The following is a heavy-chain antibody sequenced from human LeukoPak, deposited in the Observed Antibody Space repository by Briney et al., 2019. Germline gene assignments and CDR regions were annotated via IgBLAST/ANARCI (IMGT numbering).Heavy chain of an antibody. CDR2: ISPNSGGT. CDR3: ARAPGYYYDSSGYGHFDY. J-gene: IGHJ4*02. Sequence: ASVKVSCKASEYAFTAYYIHWVRQAPGQGLEWMGRISPNSGGTNYAQKFQGRVTMTRGTSISTVYMELSRLRSEDTAVYYCARAPGYYYDSSGYGHFDYWGQGTLVTVSS. D-gene: IGHD3-22*01. CDR1: EYAFTAYY. V-gene: IGHV1-2*06.